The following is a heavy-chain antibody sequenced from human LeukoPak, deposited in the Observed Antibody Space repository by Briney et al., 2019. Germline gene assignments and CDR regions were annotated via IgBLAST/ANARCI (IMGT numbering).Heavy chain of an antibody. CDR3: ARVLTREGREYFDY. J-gene: IGHJ4*02. CDR1: GFTFSSYA. CDR2: ISYDGSNK. V-gene: IGHV3-30-3*01. Sequence: PGGSLRLSCAASGFTFSSYAMHWVRQAPGKGLEWVAVISYDGSNKYYADSVKGRFTISRDNSKNTLYLQMNSLRAEDTAVYYCARVLTREGREYFDYWGQGTLVTVSS.